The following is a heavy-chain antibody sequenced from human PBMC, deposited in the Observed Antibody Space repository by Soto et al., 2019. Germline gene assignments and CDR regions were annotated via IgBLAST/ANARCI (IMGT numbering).Heavy chain of an antibody. CDR1: GYTFTSYG. J-gene: IGHJ4*02. CDR2: ISGYNGNT. CDR3: ARGGPLDY. Sequence: ASVKVSCKASGYTFTSYGITWVRQAPGQGIEWMGWISGYNGNTNYAKNLQGRVTMTTDRSTSTAYMELRSLRSDDTAMYYCARGGPLDYWGQGTLVTVSS. V-gene: IGHV1-18*01.